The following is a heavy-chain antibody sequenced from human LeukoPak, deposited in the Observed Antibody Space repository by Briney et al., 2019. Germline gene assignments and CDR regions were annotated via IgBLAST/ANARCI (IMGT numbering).Heavy chain of an antibody. CDR1: GYTFTSYY. Sequence: ASVKVSCKASGYTFTSYYMHWVRQAPGQGLEWMGIINPSGGSTSYAQKFQGRVTITRDTSTSTVYMELSSLRSEDTAVYYCAREGDESSSWLYDAFDIWGQGTMVTVSS. CDR2: INPSGGST. V-gene: IGHV1-46*01. J-gene: IGHJ3*02. D-gene: IGHD6-13*01. CDR3: AREGDESSSWLYDAFDI.